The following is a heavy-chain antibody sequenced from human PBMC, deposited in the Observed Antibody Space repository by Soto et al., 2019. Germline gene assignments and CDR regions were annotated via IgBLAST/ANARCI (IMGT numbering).Heavy chain of an antibody. CDR3: ASSAGMYGDYGYFDY. V-gene: IGHV4-31*03. J-gene: IGHJ4*02. CDR2: IYYSGST. Sequence: PSETLSLTCTVSGGSISSGGYYWSWIRQHPGKGLEWIGYIYYSGSTYYNPSLKSRVTISVDTSKNQFSLKLSSVTAADTAVYYCASSAGMYGDYGYFDYWGQGTLVTVSS. CDR1: GGSISSGGYY. D-gene: IGHD4-17*01.